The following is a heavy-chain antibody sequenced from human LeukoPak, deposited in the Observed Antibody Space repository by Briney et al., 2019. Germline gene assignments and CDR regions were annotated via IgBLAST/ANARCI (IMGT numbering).Heavy chain of an antibody. Sequence: ASVKVSCKAAGYRVTTFGIRWVRQAPGQGLEWMGGINIYNGNTKYVEKFQDRVTMTADTSTTTAYMELTSLRNDDTAVYFCASENIARFDYWGQGSLITVSS. CDR2: INIYNGNT. J-gene: IGHJ4*02. V-gene: IGHV1-18*01. D-gene: IGHD2/OR15-2a*01. CDR3: ASENIARFDY. CDR1: GYRVTTFG.